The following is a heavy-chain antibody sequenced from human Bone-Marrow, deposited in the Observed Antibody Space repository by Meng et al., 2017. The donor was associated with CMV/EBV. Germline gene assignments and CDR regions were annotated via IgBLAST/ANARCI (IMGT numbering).Heavy chain of an antibody. CDR1: GFTFSSYS. CDR2: ISSSSSYI. CDR3: ARVAGSGWAELLGVRYYGMDV. J-gene: IGHJ6*02. Sequence: GESLKISCAASGFTFSSYSMNWVRQAPGKGLEWVSSISSSSSYIYYADSVKGRFTISRDNAKNSLYLQMNSLRAEDTAAYYCARVAGSGWAELLGVRYYGMDVWGQGTTVTVSS. D-gene: IGHD6-19*01. V-gene: IGHV3-21*01.